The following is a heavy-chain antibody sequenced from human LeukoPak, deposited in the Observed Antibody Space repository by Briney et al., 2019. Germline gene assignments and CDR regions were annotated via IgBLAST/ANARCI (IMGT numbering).Heavy chain of an antibody. V-gene: IGHV4-4*07. CDR3: ARDFYYGSGDYMDV. Sequence: TASETLSLTCAVSGGSISSYYWSWIRQPAGKGLEWIGRIYTSGSTNYNPSLKSRVTMSVDTSKNQFSLKLSSVTAADTAVYYCARDFYYGSGDYMDVWGKGTTVTISS. CDR1: GGSISSYY. D-gene: IGHD3-10*01. CDR2: IYTSGST. J-gene: IGHJ6*03.